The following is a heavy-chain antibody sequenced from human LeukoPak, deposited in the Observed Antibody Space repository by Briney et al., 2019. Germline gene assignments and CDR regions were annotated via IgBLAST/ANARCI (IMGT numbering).Heavy chain of an antibody. Sequence: GGSLRLSCASAGFTFSSYAMTWVRKAPGKALEWVSAISGSGGNTYYADSVKGRFTISRDNSKNTLYLQMNSLRAEDTAVYYCAKGTMGRGFGYWGQGTLVTVSS. D-gene: IGHD3-10*01. CDR3: AKGTMGRGFGY. CDR1: GFTFSSYA. CDR2: ISGSGGNT. J-gene: IGHJ4*02. V-gene: IGHV3-23*01.